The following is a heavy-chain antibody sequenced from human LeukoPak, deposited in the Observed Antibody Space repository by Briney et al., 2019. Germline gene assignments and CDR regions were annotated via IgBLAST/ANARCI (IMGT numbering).Heavy chain of an antibody. D-gene: IGHD3-10*01. J-gene: IGHJ3*02. Sequence: PGGSLRLSCAASGFAFNNYWMSWVRQAPGKGLEWVSGISWNSGSIGYADSVKGRFTISRDNAKNSLYLQMNSLRAEDTALYYCAKDRRFGGSGAFDIWGQGTMVTVSS. CDR1: GFAFNNYW. CDR3: AKDRRFGGSGAFDI. V-gene: IGHV3-9*01. CDR2: ISWNSGSI.